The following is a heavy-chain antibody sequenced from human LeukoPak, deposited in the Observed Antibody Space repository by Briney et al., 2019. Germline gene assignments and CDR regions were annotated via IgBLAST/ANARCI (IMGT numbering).Heavy chain of an antibody. D-gene: IGHD3-22*01. CDR2: ISGSGGST. CDR3: AKDSFYDSSGYADY. V-gene: IGHV3-23*01. J-gene: IGHJ4*02. CDR1: GFTFSSYA. Sequence: SGGSLRLSCAASGFTFSSYAISWVRQAPGKGLEWVSAISGSGGSTYYADSVKGRFTISRDNSKNTLYLQMNSLRAEDTAVYYCAKDSFYDSSGYADYWGQGTLVTVSS.